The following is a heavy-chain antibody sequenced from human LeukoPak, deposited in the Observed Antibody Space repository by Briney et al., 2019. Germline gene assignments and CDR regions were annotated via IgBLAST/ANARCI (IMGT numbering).Heavy chain of an antibody. V-gene: IGHV3-9*01. D-gene: IGHD3-10*01. CDR1: GFTFDDYA. Sequence: GGSLRLSCAASGFTFDDYAMHWVRQAPGKGLEWVSGISWNSGSIGYADSVKGRLTISRDNAKNSLYLQMNSLRAEDTALYYCAKDNSRDGSGPNWFDPWGQGTLVAVSS. CDR3: AKDNSRDGSGPNWFDP. CDR2: ISWNSGSI. J-gene: IGHJ5*02.